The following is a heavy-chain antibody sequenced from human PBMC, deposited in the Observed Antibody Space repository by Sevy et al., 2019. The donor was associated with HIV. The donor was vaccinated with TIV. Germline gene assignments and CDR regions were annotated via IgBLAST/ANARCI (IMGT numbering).Heavy chain of an antibody. V-gene: IGHV3-23*01. CDR3: AKVGAVKGIAAAVTYYFDY. CDR2: ISGSGGST. Sequence: GGSLRLSCAASGLTFSSYAMSWVRQAPGKGLEWVSPISGSGGSTYYADSVKGRFTISRDNSKNTLYLQMNSLRAEDTAVYYCAKVGAVKGIAAAVTYYFDYWGQGTLVTVSS. J-gene: IGHJ4*02. CDR1: GLTFSSYA. D-gene: IGHD6-13*01.